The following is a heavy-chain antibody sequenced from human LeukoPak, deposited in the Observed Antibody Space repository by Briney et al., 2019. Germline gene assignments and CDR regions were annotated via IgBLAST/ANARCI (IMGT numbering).Heavy chain of an antibody. J-gene: IGHJ4*02. V-gene: IGHV4-61*02. CDR2: IYSSGST. CDR3: AREGDPTGSYYNY. Sequence: PSETLSLTCTVSGGSISSGNYYWSWIRQPAGKGLEWIGRIYSSGSTNYNPSFKSRVTISVDKSKNQFSLNLNSVTAADTAVYYCAREGDPTGSYYNYWGQGILVTVSS. D-gene: IGHD3-10*01. CDR1: GGSISSGNYY.